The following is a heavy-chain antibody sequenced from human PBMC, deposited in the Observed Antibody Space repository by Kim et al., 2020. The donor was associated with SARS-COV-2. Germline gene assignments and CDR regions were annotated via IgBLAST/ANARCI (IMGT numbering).Heavy chain of an antibody. Sequence: GGSLRLSCAVSGFTVSSSYMSWVRQAPGKGLEWVAVIYSGGITYYTDSVKGRFTISKDNFKNTVYLQMNSLRSEDTALYYCAREGRDRSSWYDYWGQGTLVTVSS. CDR1: GFTVSSSY. CDR2: IYSGGIT. J-gene: IGHJ4*02. CDR3: AREGRDRSSWYDY. D-gene: IGHD6-13*01. V-gene: IGHV3-66*01.